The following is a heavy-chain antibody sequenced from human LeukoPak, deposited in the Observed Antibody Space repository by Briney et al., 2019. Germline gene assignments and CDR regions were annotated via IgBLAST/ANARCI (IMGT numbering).Heavy chain of an antibody. CDR3: AKGQTQDYYDSSGYYGNLNWFDP. CDR1: GFTFSSYA. Sequence: GGSPRLSCAASGFTFSSYAMSWVRQAPGKGLEWVSAISGSGGSTYYADSVKGRFTISRDNSKNTLYLQMNSLRAEDTAVYYCAKGQTQDYYDSSGYYGNLNWFDPWGQGTLVTVSS. J-gene: IGHJ5*02. V-gene: IGHV3-23*01. D-gene: IGHD3-22*01. CDR2: ISGSGGST.